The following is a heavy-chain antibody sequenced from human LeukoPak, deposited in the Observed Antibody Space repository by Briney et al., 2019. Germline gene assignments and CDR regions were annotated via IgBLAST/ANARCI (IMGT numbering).Heavy chain of an antibody. CDR3: ARAVGATHFDY. V-gene: IGHV3-7*04. CDR2: IKQDGSEK. CDR1: GFTLSRYW. D-gene: IGHD1-26*01. J-gene: IGHJ4*02. Sequence: GGSLRLSCAASGFTLSRYWMSWVRQAPGKGLEWVANIKQDGSEKYYVDSVKGRFTISRDNAKNSLCLQMNSLRAEDTAVYYCARAVGATHFDYWGQGTLVTVSS.